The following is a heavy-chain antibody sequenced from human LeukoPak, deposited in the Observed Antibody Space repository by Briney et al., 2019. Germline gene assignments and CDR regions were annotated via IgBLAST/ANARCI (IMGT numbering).Heavy chain of an antibody. Sequence: GGSLRLSCAASGFTFSSYSMNWVRQAPGKGLEWVSSISSSSSYIYYADSVKGRFTISRDNAKNSLYLQMDSLRAEDTAVYYCAREPNYYDSSGYSTSGGQGTLVTVSS. V-gene: IGHV3-21*01. D-gene: IGHD3-22*01. CDR2: ISSSSSYI. CDR3: AREPNYYDSSGYSTS. J-gene: IGHJ4*02. CDR1: GFTFSSYS.